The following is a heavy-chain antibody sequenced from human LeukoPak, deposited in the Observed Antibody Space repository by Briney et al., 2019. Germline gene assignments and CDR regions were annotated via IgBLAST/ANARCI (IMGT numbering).Heavy chain of an antibody. CDR1: GYTFTSYA. J-gene: IGHJ3*02. CDR2: INVGNGNT. Sequence: SVKVSCKASGYTFTSYAMHSLRQSPGQRVEGMGGINVGNGNTKYSQKFHGRVTITRNTYARTDYMELSSLRYEDTAVYYCARGVGIAAAEGIFDIWGQGTMVTVSS. D-gene: IGHD6-13*01. CDR3: ARGVGIAAAEGIFDI. V-gene: IGHV1-3*01.